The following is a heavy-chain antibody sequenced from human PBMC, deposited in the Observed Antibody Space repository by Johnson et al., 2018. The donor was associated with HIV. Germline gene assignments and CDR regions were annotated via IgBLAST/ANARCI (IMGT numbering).Heavy chain of an antibody. CDR3: AMERMGGFDI. D-gene: IGHD1-26*01. CDR1: GFTFDDYG. CDR2: IHWNGGSS. J-gene: IGHJ3*02. Sequence: VQLVESGGGVVRPGGSLRLSCAASGFTFDDYGMTWVRQAPGKGLEWVSGIHWNGGSSGYADSVKGRFSISRDNGKNSLYLQMNSLRDEDTAVYYCAMERMGGFDIWGQGTMVTVSS. V-gene: IGHV3-20*04.